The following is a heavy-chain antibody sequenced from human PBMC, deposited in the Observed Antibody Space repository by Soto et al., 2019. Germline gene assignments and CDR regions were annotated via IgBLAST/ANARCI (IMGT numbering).Heavy chain of an antibody. Sequence: SETLSLTCTVSGGSISSGGYYWSWIRQHPGKGLEWIGYIYYSGSTYYNPSLKSRVTISVDTSKNQFSLKLTSVTAADTAVYYCARLNGYCISSSCHGHYAMDVWGQGTTVTVSS. D-gene: IGHD2-2*01. CDR1: GGSISSGGYY. CDR3: ARLNGYCISSSCHGHYAMDV. V-gene: IGHV4-31*03. J-gene: IGHJ6*02. CDR2: IYYSGST.